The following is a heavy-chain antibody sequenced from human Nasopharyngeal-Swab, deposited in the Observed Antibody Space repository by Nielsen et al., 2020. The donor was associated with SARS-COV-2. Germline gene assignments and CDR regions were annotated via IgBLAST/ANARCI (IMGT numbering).Heavy chain of an antibody. CDR2: IFHSGGT. CDR1: GDSVSSSNW. Sequence: SETLSLTSAVYGDSVSSSNWWGWVRQPPGKGLEWIGEIFHSGGTNYNPSLKSRVTLSMDKSKNQFSLELSSVTAADTAVYYCARPYYYYIDVWGIGTTVIVSS. V-gene: IGHV4-4*02. J-gene: IGHJ6*03. CDR3: ARPYYYYIDV.